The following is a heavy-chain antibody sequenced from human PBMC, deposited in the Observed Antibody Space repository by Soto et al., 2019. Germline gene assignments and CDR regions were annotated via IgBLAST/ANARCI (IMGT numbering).Heavy chain of an antibody. CDR3: ARGNKRGFDY. V-gene: IGHV4-34*01. Sequence: QVQLQQWGAGLLKPSETLSLTCAVYGGSFSGYYWSWIRQPPGKGLEWIGEINHSGSTNYNPSLKSRVTISVDTSKNKFSLKLSSVTAADTAVYYCARGNKRGFDYWGQGTLVTVSS. CDR2: INHSGST. J-gene: IGHJ4*02. CDR1: GGSFSGYY.